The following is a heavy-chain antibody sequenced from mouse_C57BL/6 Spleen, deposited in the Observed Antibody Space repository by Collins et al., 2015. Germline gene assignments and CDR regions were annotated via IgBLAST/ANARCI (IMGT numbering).Heavy chain of an antibody. D-gene: IGHD1-1*02. CDR3: ARSPYGPDY. V-gene: IGHV1-19*01. CDR1: YY. CDR2: INPYNGGT. J-gene: IGHJ2*01. Sequence: YYMNWAKQSHGKSLEWIGVINPYNGGTSYNQKFKGKATLTVDKSSSTAYMELNSLTSEDSAVYYCARSPYGPDYWGQGTTLTVSS.